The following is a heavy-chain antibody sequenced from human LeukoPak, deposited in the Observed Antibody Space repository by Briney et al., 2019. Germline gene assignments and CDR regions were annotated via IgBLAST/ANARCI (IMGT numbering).Heavy chain of an antibody. J-gene: IGHJ4*02. V-gene: IGHV3-30*18. CDR3: AKDSAYSGSYYDY. CDR2: ISYDGSNK. D-gene: IGHD1-26*01. CDR1: GFTFSSYG. Sequence: PGRSLRLSCAASGFTFSSYGMHWVRQAPGKGLEWVAVISYDGSNKYYADSVKGRFTISRDNSKNTLNLQMNSLRAEDTAVYYCAKDSAYSGSYYDYWGQGTLVTVSS.